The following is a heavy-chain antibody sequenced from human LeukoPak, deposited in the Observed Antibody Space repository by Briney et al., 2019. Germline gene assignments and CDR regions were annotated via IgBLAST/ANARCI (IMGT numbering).Heavy chain of an antibody. D-gene: IGHD3-22*01. CDR1: GFTFSSYE. CDR2: ISSSGSTI. Sequence: PGGSLRLSCAASGFTFSSYEMNWVRQAPGKGLEWVSYISSSGSTIYYADSVKGRFTISRDNAKNSLYLQMNSLRAEDTAVYYCARGQYYYDSSGYSVINWFDPWGQETLVTVSS. J-gene: IGHJ5*02. CDR3: ARGQYYYDSSGYSVINWFDP. V-gene: IGHV3-48*03.